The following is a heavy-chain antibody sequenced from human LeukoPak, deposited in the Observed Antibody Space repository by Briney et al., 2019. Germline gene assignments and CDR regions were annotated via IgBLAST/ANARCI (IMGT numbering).Heavy chain of an antibody. CDR2: INPNSGGT. CDR1: GYTFTGYY. J-gene: IGHJ4*02. Sequence: ASVKVSCKASGYTFTGYYMHWVRQAPGQGLEWMGWINPNSGGTNYAQKFQGRVTMTRDTSISAVYMELSRLRSDDTAVYYCARDGTGVYNFVQYWGQGTLVTVSS. V-gene: IGHV1-2*02. D-gene: IGHD5-24*01. CDR3: ARDGTGVYNFVQY.